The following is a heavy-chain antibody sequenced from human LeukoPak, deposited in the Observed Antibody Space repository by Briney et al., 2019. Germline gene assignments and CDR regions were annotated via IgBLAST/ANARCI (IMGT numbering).Heavy chain of an antibody. CDR1: GGTFISYA. CDR2: IIPVFGTA. CDR3: ARVTPVTGVIYYFDY. Sequence: SVKVSCKASGGTFISYAISWVRQAPGQGLEWMGGIIPVFGTANYAQKFQGRVTITADESTSTAYMELSSLRSEDTAVYYCARVTPVTGVIYYFDYWGQGTLVTVSS. V-gene: IGHV1-69*13. D-gene: IGHD2-21*02. J-gene: IGHJ4*02.